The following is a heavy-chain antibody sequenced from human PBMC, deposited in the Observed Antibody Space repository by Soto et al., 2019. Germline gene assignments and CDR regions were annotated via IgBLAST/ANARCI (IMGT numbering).Heavy chain of an antibody. V-gene: IGHV3-66*01. D-gene: IGHD4-4*01. Sequence: GGSLRLSCAASGFTVSSNYMSWVRQAPGKGLEWVSVIYSGGSTYYADSVKGRFTISRDNSKNTLYLQMNSLRAEDTAVYYCARRTTVTTLYYYYMDVWGKGTTVTVSS. J-gene: IGHJ6*03. CDR3: ARRTTVTTLYYYYMDV. CDR2: IYSGGST. CDR1: GFTVSSNY.